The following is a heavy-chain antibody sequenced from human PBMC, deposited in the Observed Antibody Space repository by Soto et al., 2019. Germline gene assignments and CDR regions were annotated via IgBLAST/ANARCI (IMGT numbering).Heavy chain of an antibody. V-gene: IGHV3-33*01. CDR2: IWNDGSNS. CDR3: ARRQISPPTRGAATARGGMDV. D-gene: IGHD6-25*01. J-gene: IGHJ6*02. CDR1: GFTFNSYG. Sequence: QVHLVESGGGVVQPGRSLRLSCAASGFTFNSYGMHWVRQAPGKGLEWVAIIWNDGSNSFYANSVRGRFTISRDNSKNTLYLQMSSLRAEDTAVYYCARRQISPPTRGAATARGGMDVWGQGTTVTVSS.